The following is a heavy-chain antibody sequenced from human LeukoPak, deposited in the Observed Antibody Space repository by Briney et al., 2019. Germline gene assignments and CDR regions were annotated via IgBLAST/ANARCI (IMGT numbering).Heavy chain of an antibody. J-gene: IGHJ5*02. CDR3: AIEGSGRSLAP. D-gene: IGHD3-3*01. V-gene: IGHV3-7*01. CDR1: GFIFSNVW. CDR2: IKQDGSQS. Sequence: GGSLRLSCGASGFIFSNVWMSWGRQAPGKGLEWVANIKQDGSQSYYVDSVQGRFTISRDTARNSLHLQINSLRAEDTAMYYCAIEGSGRSLAPWGQGTLVTVSS.